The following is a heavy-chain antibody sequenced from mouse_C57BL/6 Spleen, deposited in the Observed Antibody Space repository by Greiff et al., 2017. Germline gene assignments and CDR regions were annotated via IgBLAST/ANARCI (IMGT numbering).Heavy chain of an antibody. CDR3: STDYYSNLYAMDY. J-gene: IGHJ4*01. Sequence: VQLQQSGPELVKPGDSVKISCKASGYSFTGYFMNWVMQSHGKSLEWIGRINPYNGDTFYNQKFKGKATLTVDKSSSTAHMELRSLTSEDSAVYYCSTDYYSNLYAMDYWGQGTSVTVSS. CDR2: INPYNGDT. V-gene: IGHV1-20*01. D-gene: IGHD2-5*01. CDR1: GYSFTGYF.